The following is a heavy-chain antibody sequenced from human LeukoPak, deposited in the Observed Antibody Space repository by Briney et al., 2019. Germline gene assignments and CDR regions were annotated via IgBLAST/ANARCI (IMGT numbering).Heavy chain of an antibody. CDR2: ISRSGGST. CDR3: AKIAGSTYFYGSGSCFDY. V-gene: IGHV3-23*01. D-gene: IGHD3-10*01. Sequence: PGGSLRLSCAPSGFTFSSYAMSWIRQAPGRGLEWVSAISRSGGSTHYADSVKGRFTISRDNSKNTLYLQMNSLRAEDTAVYYCAKIAGSTYFYGSGSCFDYWGQGTLVTVSS. J-gene: IGHJ4*02. CDR1: GFTFSSYA.